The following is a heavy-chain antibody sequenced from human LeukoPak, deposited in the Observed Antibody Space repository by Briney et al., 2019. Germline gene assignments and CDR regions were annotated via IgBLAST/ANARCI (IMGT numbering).Heavy chain of an antibody. J-gene: IGHJ4*02. D-gene: IGHD3-10*01. V-gene: IGHV3-30*02. CDR2: IRYDGRNK. CDR1: GFTFSSYG. CDR3: AIKAKGDY. Sequence: GGSLRLSCAASGFTFSSYGMNWVRQAPGKGLEWVAFIRYDGRNKYYADSVKGRFTISRDNSKNTLYLQMNSLRAEDTAVYYSAIKAKGDYWGQGTLVTVSS.